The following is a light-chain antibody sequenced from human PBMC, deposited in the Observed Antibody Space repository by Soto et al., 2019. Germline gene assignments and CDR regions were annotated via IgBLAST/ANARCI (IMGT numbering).Light chain of an antibody. Sequence: QSVLTQPASVSGSPGQSITISCTGTSGDVGRFDYVSWFQQHPGRAPKLLIYEVFKRPSGVSIRFSGSKSGNTASLTISGLRAEDEADFYCTSFTSSNTWVFGGGTKVTVL. J-gene: IGLJ3*02. CDR2: EVF. CDR1: SGDVGRFDY. V-gene: IGLV2-14*01. CDR3: TSFTSSNTWV.